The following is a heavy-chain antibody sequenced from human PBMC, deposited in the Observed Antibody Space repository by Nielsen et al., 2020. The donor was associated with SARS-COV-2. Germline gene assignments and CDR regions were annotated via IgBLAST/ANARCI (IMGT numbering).Heavy chain of an antibody. CDR1: GGSITNYF. D-gene: IGHD1-14*01. V-gene: IGHV4-59*13. Sequence: SETLSLTCTVSGGSITNYFWSWVRQPPGKGLEWIGYGYIIGRTKYNPSLKSRVTILLDTSKNQFSLKLTSVTPADTAVYYSARAWGGHEHGGIIDHRGQGTLITVSS. J-gene: IGHJ4*02. CDR2: GYIIGRT. CDR3: ARAWGGHEHGGIIDH.